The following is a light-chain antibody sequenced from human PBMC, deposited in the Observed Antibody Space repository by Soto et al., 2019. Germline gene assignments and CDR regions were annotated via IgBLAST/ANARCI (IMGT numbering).Light chain of an antibody. CDR3: QQYGSSPRT. V-gene: IGKV3-20*01. Sequence: ESVLTQSPGTLSLSPGEKATLSCRASQSVSSSYLAWYQQKPGQAPRLLIYGASSRATGIPDRFSGRGSGTDFTLTISRLEPEDFAVYYCQQYGSSPRTFGQGTKVEIK. J-gene: IGKJ1*01. CDR1: QSVSSSY. CDR2: GAS.